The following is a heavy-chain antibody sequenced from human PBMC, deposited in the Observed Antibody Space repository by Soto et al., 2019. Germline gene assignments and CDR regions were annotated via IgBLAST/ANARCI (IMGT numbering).Heavy chain of an antibody. V-gene: IGHV4-59*01. Sequence: QVRLQESGPGLVKPSETLSLTCTVSGGSISSYYWSWIRQPPGKGLEWIGYMYNTGSTIYNPSLKRRVTISVDTSKNPFSQKLNSVTAADTAVYYCARDLWGYCGADCYPLDVWGQGTMVTVSS. J-gene: IGHJ6*02. CDR2: MYNTGST. CDR1: GGSISSYY. D-gene: IGHD2-21*02. CDR3: ARDLWGYCGADCYPLDV.